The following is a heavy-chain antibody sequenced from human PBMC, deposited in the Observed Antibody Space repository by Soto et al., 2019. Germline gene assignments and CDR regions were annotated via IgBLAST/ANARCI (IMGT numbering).Heavy chain of an antibody. J-gene: IGHJ5*02. V-gene: IGHV4-61*01. D-gene: IGHD6-19*01. CDR2: IYYSGST. CDR1: GGSITSSSYY. CDR3: ARDKAPSYSSGWYEYNWFDP. Sequence: TSETLSLTCTVSGGSITSSSYYWGWIRQPPGKGQERIGYIYYSGSTNYNPSLKSRVTISVDTSKNQFSLKLSSVTAADTAVYYCARDKAPSYSSGWYEYNWFDPWGQGTLVTVSS.